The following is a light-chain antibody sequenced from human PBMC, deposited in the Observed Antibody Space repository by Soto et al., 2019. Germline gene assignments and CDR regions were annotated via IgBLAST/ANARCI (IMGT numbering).Light chain of an antibody. CDR2: AAS. CDR1: QSIGSW. Sequence: DIQMTQSPSTLSASVGDRVTITCRASQSIGSWLAWYQQKPGKAPNLLIYAASSLQSGVPSRFSGSGSGTDFTLTISSLQPDDFATYYCQQYNSYSPITFGQGTRLEIK. V-gene: IGKV1-5*01. CDR3: QQYNSYSPIT. J-gene: IGKJ5*01.